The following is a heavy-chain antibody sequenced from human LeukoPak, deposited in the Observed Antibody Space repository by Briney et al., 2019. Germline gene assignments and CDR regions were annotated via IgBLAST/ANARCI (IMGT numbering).Heavy chain of an antibody. CDR3: ARDWVYKIDY. V-gene: IGHV3-74*01. CDR1: GFTFSSHV. J-gene: IGHJ4*02. CDR2: ISHDGII. Sequence: GGSLRLSCETAGFTFSSHVMHWVRRTPGKGLVWVSRISHDGIISYADSVKGRFTISRDNAKNTLILQMNSLRVEDTAVYYCARDWVYKIDYWGRGTLVTVSS. D-gene: IGHD5-24*01.